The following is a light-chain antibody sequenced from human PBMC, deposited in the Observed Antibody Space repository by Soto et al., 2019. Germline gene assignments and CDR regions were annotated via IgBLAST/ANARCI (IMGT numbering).Light chain of an antibody. Sequence: AIQLTQSPSSLSASVGDRVTITCRASQGISSALAWYQQKPGKAPKLLIYDASSLESGLPSRFSGSGSGADFTITISSLQHEDFATYCCQQFNNSATFGQGTKVEIK. CDR1: QGISSA. CDR2: DAS. J-gene: IGKJ1*01. CDR3: QQFNNSAT. V-gene: IGKV1D-13*01.